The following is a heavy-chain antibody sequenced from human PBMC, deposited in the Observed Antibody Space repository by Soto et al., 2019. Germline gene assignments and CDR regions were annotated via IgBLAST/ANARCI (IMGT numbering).Heavy chain of an antibody. Sequence: ASVKVSCKXSGYTFTGYYMPWVRQAPGQGLEWMGWINPNSGGTNYAQKFQGWVTMTRDTSISTAYMELSRLRSDDTAVYYCARGDILTGYYNNWFDPWGQGTLVTVS. V-gene: IGHV1-2*04. CDR2: INPNSGGT. CDR1: GYTFTGYY. CDR3: ARGDILTGYYNNWFDP. J-gene: IGHJ5*02. D-gene: IGHD3-9*01.